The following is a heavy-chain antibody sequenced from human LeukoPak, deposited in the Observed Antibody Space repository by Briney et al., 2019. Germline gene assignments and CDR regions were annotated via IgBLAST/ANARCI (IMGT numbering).Heavy chain of an antibody. CDR3: AREIGILTGYGWFDP. D-gene: IGHD3-9*01. CDR1: GYTFTGYY. J-gene: IGHJ5*02. CDR2: INPNSGGT. Sequence: GASVKVSCKASGYTFTGYYMHWVRQAPGQGLEWMGWINPNSGGTNYAQKFQGRVTMTRDTSISTAYMELSRLRSDDTAVYYCAREIGILTGYGWFDPWGQGTLVTVSS. V-gene: IGHV1-2*02.